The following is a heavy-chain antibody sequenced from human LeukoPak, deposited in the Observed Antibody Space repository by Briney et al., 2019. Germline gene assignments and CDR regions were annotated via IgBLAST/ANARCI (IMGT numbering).Heavy chain of an antibody. Sequence: ASVKVSCKASGYTFTDYYLHWVRQALGQGLEWMGWINPNSGGTNYAQTFQGRVTMTRDTSITTAYLELSRLRSDDTAVYYCARIGYNHYFDYWGQGTLVTVSS. J-gene: IGHJ4*02. CDR1: GYTFTDYY. V-gene: IGHV1-2*02. CDR2: INPNSGGT. D-gene: IGHD1-14*01. CDR3: ARIGYNHYFDY.